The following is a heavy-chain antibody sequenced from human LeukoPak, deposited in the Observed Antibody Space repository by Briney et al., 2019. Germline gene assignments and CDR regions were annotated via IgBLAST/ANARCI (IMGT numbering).Heavy chain of an antibody. Sequence: SVKVSCKASGGTFSSYAISWVRQAPGQGLEWMGRIIPILGIANYAQKFQGRVTITADKSTSTAYMELSSLRSEDTAVYYCARDLDYSGRGRWFDPWGQGTLVTVSS. CDR2: IIPILGIA. J-gene: IGHJ5*02. CDR3: ARDLDYSGRGRWFDP. V-gene: IGHV1-69*04. CDR1: GGTFSSYA. D-gene: IGHD2-15*01.